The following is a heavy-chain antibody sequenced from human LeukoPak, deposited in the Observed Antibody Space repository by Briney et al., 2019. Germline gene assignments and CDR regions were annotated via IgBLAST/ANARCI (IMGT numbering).Heavy chain of an antibody. CDR2: IYNSGST. Sequence: SETLSLTCSVSGGSISNYYWSWIRQPPGKGLEWIGYIYNSGSTNYSPSLKSRVTISIDTSKNQFSLRLRPVTAADTAVYYCARHGGGYSFDYWGQGTLVTVSS. D-gene: IGHD5-24*01. V-gene: IGHV4-59*08. CDR1: GGSISNYY. J-gene: IGHJ4*02. CDR3: ARHGGGYSFDY.